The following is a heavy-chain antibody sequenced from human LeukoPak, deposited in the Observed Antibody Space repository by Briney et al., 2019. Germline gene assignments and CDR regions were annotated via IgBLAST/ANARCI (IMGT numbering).Heavy chain of an antibody. CDR3: AKVVGSSSSGSMDV. D-gene: IGHD6-6*01. CDR1: GFTFSSYA. Sequence: GGSLRLSCAASGFTFSSYAMSWVRQAPGKGLEWVSAISGSGGSTYYADSVKGRLTISRDNSKNTLYLQMNSLRAEDTAVYYCAKVVGSSSSGSMDVWGQGTTVTVSS. V-gene: IGHV3-23*01. J-gene: IGHJ6*02. CDR2: ISGSGGST.